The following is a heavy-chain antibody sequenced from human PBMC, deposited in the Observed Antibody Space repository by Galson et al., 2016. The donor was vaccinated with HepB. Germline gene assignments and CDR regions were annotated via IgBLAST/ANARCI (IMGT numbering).Heavy chain of an antibody. Sequence: LRLSCAASGFTFSSYWMHWVRQALGKGLVWVSYIKSDMSTNYADSVKGRFTISRDNAKNTLYLQLNSLRAEDTAVYFCARDYGHGLDVWGKGITVTVSS. CDR1: GFTFSSYW. V-gene: IGHV3-74*01. CDR3: ARDYGHGLDV. J-gene: IGHJ6*04. CDR2: IKSDMST. D-gene: IGHD3-16*01.